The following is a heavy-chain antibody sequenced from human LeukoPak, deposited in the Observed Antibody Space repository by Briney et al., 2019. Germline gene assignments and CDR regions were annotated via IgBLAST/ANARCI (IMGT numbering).Heavy chain of an antibody. CDR1: GFTFDDDA. Sequence: CLRLSCAASGFTFDDDAMFAVRQAPGKGLEWVSGISWNSGNIGYADSVKARFTISRANSKASLPLQTHRLRAEDTALYSFAKEDSSRYGMDVWGQGTTVTVSS. D-gene: IGHD6-6*01. CDR3: AKEDSSRYGMDV. J-gene: IGHJ6*02. CDR2: ISWNSGNI. V-gene: IGHV3-9*01.